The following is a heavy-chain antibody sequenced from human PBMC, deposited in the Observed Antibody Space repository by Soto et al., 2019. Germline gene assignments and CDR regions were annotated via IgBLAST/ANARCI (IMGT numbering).Heavy chain of an antibody. CDR1: GFTFTSNW. CDR3: TRGGATGAGIYHFEN. Sequence: EVQLVESGGGLVQPGGSLRLSCAASGFTFTSNWMHWLRQAPGKGLVWVSRINSDGTTTTYADSVKGRFTISRDNAKNTLYLQVNSLGGEDTAVYYCTRGGATGAGIYHFENWGQGTLVNVTS. J-gene: IGHJ4*02. V-gene: IGHV3-74*01. D-gene: IGHD3-10*01. CDR2: INSDGTTT.